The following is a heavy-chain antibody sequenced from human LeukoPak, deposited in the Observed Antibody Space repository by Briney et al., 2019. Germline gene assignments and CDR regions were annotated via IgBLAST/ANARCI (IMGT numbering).Heavy chain of an antibody. CDR2: TYTGAT. Sequence: GGSLRLSCAASGFTFSSYWMHWVRQAPGKGLVWVSRTYTGATYYADSVKGRFTISRDNAKNTLYLQLNSLRAEDTAVYYCVRGGTGYGNFDYWGQGTLVTVSS. J-gene: IGHJ4*02. V-gene: IGHV3-74*01. CDR1: GFTFSSYW. D-gene: IGHD3/OR15-3a*01. CDR3: VRGGTGYGNFDY.